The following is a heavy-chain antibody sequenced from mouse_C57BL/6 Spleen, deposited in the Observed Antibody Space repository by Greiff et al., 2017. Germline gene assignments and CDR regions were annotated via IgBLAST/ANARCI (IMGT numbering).Heavy chain of an antibody. CDR3: AREKGLTYWYFDV. J-gene: IGHJ1*03. CDR2: ISYDGSN. V-gene: IGHV3-6*01. D-gene: IGHD4-1*01. Sequence: VQLKESGPGLVKPSQSLSLTCSVTGYSITSGYYWNWIRQFPGNKLEWMGYISYDGSNNYNPSLKNRISITRDTSKNQFFLKLNSVTTEDTATYYCAREKGLTYWYFDVWGTGTTVTVSS. CDR1: GYSITSGYY.